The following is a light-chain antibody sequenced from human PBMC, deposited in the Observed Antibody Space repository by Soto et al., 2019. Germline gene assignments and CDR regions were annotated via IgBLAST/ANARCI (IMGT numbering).Light chain of an antibody. V-gene: IGLV7-46*01. CDR1: IGDVTSDHY. CDR3: LVSYTGYMV. Sequence: QAVVTQEPSLPVSPGGTVNLTCGSSIGDVTSDHYPYWLQQRPGQAPRTLIYDTRYKKSWTPARFSGSLLGGKAALTLSYAQPEDEADYYCLVSYTGYMVFGGGTKVTV. CDR2: DTR. J-gene: IGLJ2*01.